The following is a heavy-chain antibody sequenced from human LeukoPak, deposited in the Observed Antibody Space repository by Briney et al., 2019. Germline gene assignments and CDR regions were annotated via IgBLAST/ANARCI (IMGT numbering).Heavy chain of an antibody. CDR3: ARVWAVLRYFNPPDY. D-gene: IGHD3-9*01. J-gene: IGHJ4*02. Sequence: RASVEASCKASGYTFTSYGISWVRQAPGQGLEWMGWISAYNGNTNYAQKLQGRVTMTTDTSTSTAYMELRSLRSDDTAVYYCARVWAVLRYFNPPDYWGQGTLVTVSS. CDR2: ISAYNGNT. V-gene: IGHV1-18*01. CDR1: GYTFTSYG.